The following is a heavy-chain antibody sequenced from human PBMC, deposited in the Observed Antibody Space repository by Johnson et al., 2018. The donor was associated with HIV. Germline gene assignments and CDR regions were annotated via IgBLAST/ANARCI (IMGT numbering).Heavy chain of an antibody. J-gene: IGHJ3*02. CDR3: ARGFDAFDI. Sequence: VQLVESGGVVVQPGGSLRLSCAASGFTFGSYWMSWVRQAPGKGLEWVANIKQDGSEKYYVDSVKGRFTISRDNAKNSLYLQMNSLRAEDTAVYYCARGFDAFDIWGQGTMVTVSS. CDR2: IKQDGSEK. CDR1: GFTFGSYW. V-gene: IGHV3-7*05.